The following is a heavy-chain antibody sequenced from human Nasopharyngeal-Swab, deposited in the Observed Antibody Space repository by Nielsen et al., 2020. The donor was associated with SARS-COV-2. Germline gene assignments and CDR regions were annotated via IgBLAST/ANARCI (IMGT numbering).Heavy chain of an antibody. D-gene: IGHD4-17*01. V-gene: IGHV4-39*02. Sequence: SETLSLTYTVSGGSISSSSYYWGWIRQPPGKGLEWIGYIYYSVSTYYNPSIESRVSMSVDTSKNHFSLKVSSVTAADTAVYYCARVPSDYGDPAGFDYWGQGILGTVAS. J-gene: IGHJ4*02. CDR1: GGSISSSSYY. CDR2: IYYSVST. CDR3: ARVPSDYGDPAGFDY.